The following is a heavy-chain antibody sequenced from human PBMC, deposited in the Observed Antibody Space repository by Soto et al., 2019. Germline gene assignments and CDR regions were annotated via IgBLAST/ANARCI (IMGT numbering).Heavy chain of an antibody. CDR3: ARDLIGTAMVDY. D-gene: IGHD5-18*01. J-gene: IGHJ4*02. CDR2: ISAYNGNT. CDR1: GYTLTFYG. Sequence: ASVNVCCKASGYTLTFYGISWVRQAPGQGPEWMGWISAYNGNTNYAQKLQGRVTMTTDTSTSTAYMEVRSLRSDNTAVYYCARDLIGTAMVDYWGQGTLVTVSS. V-gene: IGHV1-18*01.